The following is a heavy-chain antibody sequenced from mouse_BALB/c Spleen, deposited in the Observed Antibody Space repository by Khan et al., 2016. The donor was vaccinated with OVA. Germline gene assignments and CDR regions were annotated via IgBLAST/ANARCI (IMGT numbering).Heavy chain of an antibody. Sequence: EVQLVESGPGLVKPSQSLSLTCTVTGYSITSDYAWNWIRQFPGNKLEWMGYISYSGSTSYNPSLTSRISITRDTSKNQFFLQLNSVTTEDTATYYCARSIMANWGQGTTLTVSS. CDR1: GYSITSDYA. CDR3: ARSIMAN. V-gene: IGHV3-2*02. CDR2: ISYSGST. J-gene: IGHJ2*01.